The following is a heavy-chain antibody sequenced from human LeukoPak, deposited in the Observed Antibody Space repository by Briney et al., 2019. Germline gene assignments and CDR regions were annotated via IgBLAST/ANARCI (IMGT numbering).Heavy chain of an antibody. Sequence: GSLRLSCAASGFTFSGYWMSWVRQSPGKGLEWIGSIYYGRTTYYNPSLNSRVTISVVTSKNQFSLQLNSVTAADTAVYYCVRHDGRGGATMGALDSWGQGSLVTVSS. D-gene: IGHD5-12*01. CDR2: IYYGRTT. J-gene: IGHJ4*02. V-gene: IGHV4-39*01. CDR3: VRHDGRGGATMGALDS. CDR1: GFTFSGYW.